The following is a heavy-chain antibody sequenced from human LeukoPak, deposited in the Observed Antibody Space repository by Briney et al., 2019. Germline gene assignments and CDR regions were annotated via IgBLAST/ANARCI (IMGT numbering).Heavy chain of an antibody. CDR3: ARAGGGLLGYCSSTSCFPSSGWFDP. J-gene: IGHJ5*02. CDR1: GGSISSSNW. CDR2: IYHSGST. Sequence: PETLSLTCAVSGGSISSSNWWSWVRQPPGKGLEWIGEIYHSGSTNYNPSLKSRVTISVDKSKNQFSLKLSSVTAADTAVYYCARAGGGLLGYCSSTSCFPSSGWFDPWGQGTLVTVSS. D-gene: IGHD2-2*01. V-gene: IGHV4-4*03.